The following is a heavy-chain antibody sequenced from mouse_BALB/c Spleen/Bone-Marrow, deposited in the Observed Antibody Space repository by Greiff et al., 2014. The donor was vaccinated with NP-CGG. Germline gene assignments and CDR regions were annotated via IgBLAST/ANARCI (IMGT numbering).Heavy chain of an antibody. D-gene: IGHD1-1*01. J-gene: IGHJ2*01. CDR1: GYSFTSYW. V-gene: IGHV1-7*01. CDR3: ALGSSYRYYFDY. Sequence: QVQLQQSGPELAKPGASVKMSCKASGYSFTSYWMHWVKQRPGQGLEWIGYIYPSSGYTEYNQKFKDKATLTADKSSSTAYMQLSNLTSEDSAVDYYALGSSYRYYFDYWGQGTTLTVSS. CDR2: IYPSSGYT.